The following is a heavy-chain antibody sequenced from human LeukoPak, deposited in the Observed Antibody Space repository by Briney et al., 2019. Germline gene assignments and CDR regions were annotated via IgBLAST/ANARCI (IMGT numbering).Heavy chain of an antibody. CDR3: ASEVAVAGTRAP. J-gene: IGHJ5*02. V-gene: IGHV1-69*04. CDR2: IIPILGIA. Sequence: ASVKVSCKASGGTFSSYAISWVRQAPGQGLEWMGRIIPILGIANYAQKFQGRVTITADKSTSTAYMELSSLRSEDTAVYYCASEVAVAGTRAPWGQGTLVTVSS. CDR1: GGTFSSYA. D-gene: IGHD6-19*01.